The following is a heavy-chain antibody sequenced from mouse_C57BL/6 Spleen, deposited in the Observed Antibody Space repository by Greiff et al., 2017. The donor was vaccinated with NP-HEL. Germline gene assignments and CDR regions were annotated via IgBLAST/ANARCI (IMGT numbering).Heavy chain of an antibody. CDR3: AREYYSNPYYAMDY. D-gene: IGHD2-5*01. CDR2: ISYDGSN. Sequence: EVKLMESGPGLVKPSQSLSLTCSVTGYSITSGYYWNWIRQFPGNKLEWMGYISYDGSNNYNPSLKNRISITRDTSKNQFFLKLNSVTTEDTATYYCAREYYSNPYYAMDYWGQGTSVTVSS. V-gene: IGHV3-6*01. J-gene: IGHJ4*01. CDR1: GYSITSGYY.